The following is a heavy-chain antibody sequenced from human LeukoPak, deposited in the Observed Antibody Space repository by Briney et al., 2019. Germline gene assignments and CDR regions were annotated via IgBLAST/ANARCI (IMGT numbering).Heavy chain of an antibody. CDR1: GFTFDDYA. J-gene: IGHJ4*02. V-gene: IGHV3-9*01. D-gene: IGHD3-22*01. CDR3: ARSMIVVY. CDR2: ISWNSGSI. Sequence: GRSLRLSCAASGFTFDDYAMHWVRQAPGKGLEWVSGISWNSGSIGYADSVKGRFTISRDNAKNSLYLQMNSLRAEDTAVYYCARSMIVVYWGQGTLVTVSS.